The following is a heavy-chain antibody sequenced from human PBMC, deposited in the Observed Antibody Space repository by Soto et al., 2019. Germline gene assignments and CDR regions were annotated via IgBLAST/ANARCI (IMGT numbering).Heavy chain of an antibody. V-gene: IGHV4-34*01. Sequence: PSETLSLTCAVYGGSFSGYYWSWIRQPPGKGLEWIGEINHSGSTNYNPSLKSRVTISVDTSKNQFSLKLSSVTAADTAVYYCASRPEGSSWNYFDYWGQGTLVTVSS. CDR3: ASRPEGSSWNYFDY. CDR2: INHSGST. CDR1: GGSFSGYY. J-gene: IGHJ4*02. D-gene: IGHD6-13*01.